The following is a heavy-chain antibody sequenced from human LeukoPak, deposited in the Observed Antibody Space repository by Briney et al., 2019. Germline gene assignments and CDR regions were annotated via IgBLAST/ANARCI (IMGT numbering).Heavy chain of an antibody. CDR2: INHSGST. CDR3: ARGRSTTPYYYYYYYMDV. Sequence: KPWETLSLTCAVYGGSFSGYCWSWIRQPPGKGLEWIGEINHSGSTNYNPSLKSRVTISVDTSKNQFSLKLSSVTAADTAVYYCARGRSTTPYYYYYYYMDVWGKGTTVTVSS. D-gene: IGHD1-1*01. CDR1: GGSFSGYC. V-gene: IGHV4-34*01. J-gene: IGHJ6*03.